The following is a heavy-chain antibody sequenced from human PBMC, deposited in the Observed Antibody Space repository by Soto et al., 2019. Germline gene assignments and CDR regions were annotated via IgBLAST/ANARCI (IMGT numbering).Heavy chain of an antibody. CDR2: ISSNGGST. Sequence: HPGGSLRLSCAASGFTFSRYAVHWVRQAPGKGLEYVSTISSNGGSTYYADSVKGRFTISRDNSKNTLYLQMGSLRVEDMGVYYCTRPADSSGWYYFDDWGRGTLVTVSS. CDR3: TRPADSSGWYYFDD. D-gene: IGHD6-19*01. V-gene: IGHV3-64*02. CDR1: GFTFSRYA. J-gene: IGHJ4*02.